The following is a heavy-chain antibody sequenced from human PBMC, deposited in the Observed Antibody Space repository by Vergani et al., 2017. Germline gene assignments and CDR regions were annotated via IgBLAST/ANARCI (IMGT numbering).Heavy chain of an antibody. D-gene: IGHD4-17*01. V-gene: IGHV3-15*01. J-gene: IGHJ4*02. Sequence: EVELVESGGGFVKPGESRRLSCAVSGLNFINASMSWVRQAPGKGLEWVGRIRSKSDGETTKYAGPVKGRFVISRDDSKNTIYLQMNRLKSEDTAVYYCTTLDYCDFSIHLHWGQGILVTVSS. CDR2: IRSKSDGETT. CDR3: TTLDYCDFSIHLH. CDR1: GLNFINAS.